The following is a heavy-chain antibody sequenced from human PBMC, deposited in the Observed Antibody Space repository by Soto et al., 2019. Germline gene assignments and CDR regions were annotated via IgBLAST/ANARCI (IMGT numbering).Heavy chain of an antibody. CDR3: AKEAGTVTGAAAGNRGAFDI. J-gene: IGHJ3*02. CDR2: ISGSGGST. Sequence: GGSLRLSCAASGFTFSSYAMSWVRQAPGKGLEWVSAISGSGGSTYYADSVKGRFTISRDNSKNTLYLQMNSLRAEDTAVYYWAKEAGTVTGAAAGNRGAFDIWGQGTMVTVSS. V-gene: IGHV3-23*01. CDR1: GFTFSSYA. D-gene: IGHD6-13*01.